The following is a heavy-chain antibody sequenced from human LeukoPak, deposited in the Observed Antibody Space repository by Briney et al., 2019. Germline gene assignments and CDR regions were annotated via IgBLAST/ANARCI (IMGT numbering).Heavy chain of an antibody. CDR2: INPNSGGT. V-gene: IGHV1-2*02. CDR1: GYTFTCYY. D-gene: IGHD3-10*01. Sequence: GASVKVSCKASGYTFTCYYMHWVRQAPGQGLEWMGWINPNSGGTNYAQKVQGRVTMTRDTSISTAYMELSRLRSDDTAVYYCARYPISMVREPFDYWGQGTLVTVSS. J-gene: IGHJ4*02. CDR3: ARYPISMVREPFDY.